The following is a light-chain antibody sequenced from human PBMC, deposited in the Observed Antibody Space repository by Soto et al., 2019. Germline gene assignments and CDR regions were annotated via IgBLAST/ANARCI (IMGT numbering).Light chain of an antibody. CDR3: QHYVERSPIT. CDR2: GAF. J-gene: IGKJ5*01. CDR1: QSVSSN. V-gene: IGKV3-15*01. Sequence: EIVMTHSPATLSVSPCETVTLSCSASQSVSSNLAWYQQKPGQAPRLPIYGAFSRATGIPARFSASGSGTEFTLTISGLESEDFALYYCQHYVERSPITFGQGTRLEI.